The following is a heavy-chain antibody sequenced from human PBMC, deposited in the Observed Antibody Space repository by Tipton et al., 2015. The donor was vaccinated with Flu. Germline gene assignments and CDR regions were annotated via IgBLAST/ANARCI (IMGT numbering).Heavy chain of an antibody. J-gene: IGHJ4*02. CDR3: TRRLVED. CDR2: IKYDGSTI. V-gene: IGHV3-7*01. Sequence: QLVQSGGGLVQPGGSLRLSCAASGFIFSDYWMAWVRQAPGKGLEWVANIKYDGSTIYYVDSVKGRFTISRDNAKNSLYLQMNNLRAEDTAMYYCTRRLVEDWGQGTQVTVSS. CDR1: GFIFSDYW.